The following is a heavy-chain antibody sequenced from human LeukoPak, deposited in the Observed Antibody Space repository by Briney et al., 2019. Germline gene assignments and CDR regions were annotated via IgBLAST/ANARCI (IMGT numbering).Heavy chain of an antibody. Sequence: SETLSLTCAVYGGSFSGYYWSWIRQPPGKGLEWIGEINHSGNTNYNPSLKSRVTISVDTSKNQFSLKLSSVTAADTAVYYCASPGIYYDSSGYYYPFDYWGQGTLVTVSS. D-gene: IGHD3-22*01. V-gene: IGHV4-34*01. J-gene: IGHJ4*02. CDR3: ASPGIYYDSSGYYYPFDY. CDR2: INHSGNT. CDR1: GGSFSGYY.